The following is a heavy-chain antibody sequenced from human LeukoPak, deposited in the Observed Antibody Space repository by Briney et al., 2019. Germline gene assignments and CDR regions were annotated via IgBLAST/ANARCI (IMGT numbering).Heavy chain of an antibody. CDR3: ARVMTPGFDVFDF. CDR1: GFTFSDHF. J-gene: IGHJ3*01. CDR2: TRNKANSYTT. V-gene: IGHV3-72*01. Sequence: GGSLRLSCAASGFTFSDHFMDWVRQAPGKGVEWGGRTRNKANSYTTEYAASVKGRFTISRDDSKNSLYLQMNSLKTEDTAVYYCARVMTPGFDVFDFWGQGTMVTVSS. D-gene: IGHD3-16*01.